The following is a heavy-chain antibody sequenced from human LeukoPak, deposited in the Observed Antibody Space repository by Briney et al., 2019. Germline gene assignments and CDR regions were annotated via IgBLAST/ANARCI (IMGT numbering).Heavy chain of an antibody. CDR2: IFSGGDT. J-gene: IGHJ4*02. V-gene: IGHV3-53*05. Sequence: GGSLRLSCVSSGFTVSYNYMTWVRQAPGKGPEWVAVIFSGGDTNYADSVKGRFTISRDNSKNTLYLQMNSLRAEDTAVYYCARGGRYFDKTNPPDYWGQGTLVTVSS. CDR3: ARGGRYFDKTNPPDY. D-gene: IGHD3-9*01. CDR1: GFTVSYNY.